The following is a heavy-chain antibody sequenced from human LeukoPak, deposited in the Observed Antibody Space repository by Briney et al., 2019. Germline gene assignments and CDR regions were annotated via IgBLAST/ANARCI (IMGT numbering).Heavy chain of an antibody. V-gene: IGHV3-23*01. J-gene: IGHJ4*02. Sequence: GGSLRLSCAASGFTFSSYAMSWVRQAPGKGLEWVSAIRGSGGSTYYADSVKGRFTISRDNSKNTLDLQMNSLRAEDTAVYYCAKEGRISTTAVVYADYWGQGTLVTVSS. CDR3: AKEGRISTTAVVYADY. CDR1: GFTFSSYA. D-gene: IGHD3-22*01. CDR2: IRGSGGST.